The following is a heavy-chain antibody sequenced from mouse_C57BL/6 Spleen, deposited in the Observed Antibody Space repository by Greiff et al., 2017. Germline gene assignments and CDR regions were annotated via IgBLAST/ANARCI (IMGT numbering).Heavy chain of an antibody. Sequence: QVQLQQPGAELVMPGASVKLSCKASGYTFTSYWMHWVKQRPGQVLEWIGEIDPSDSYTNYNQKFKGKSTLTVDKSSSTAYMQLSSLTSEDSAVYYCARTMVTTSGFAYWGQGTLVTVSA. CDR3: ARTMVTTSGFAY. D-gene: IGHD2-2*01. CDR2: IDPSDSYT. CDR1: GYTFTSYW. J-gene: IGHJ3*01. V-gene: IGHV1-69*01.